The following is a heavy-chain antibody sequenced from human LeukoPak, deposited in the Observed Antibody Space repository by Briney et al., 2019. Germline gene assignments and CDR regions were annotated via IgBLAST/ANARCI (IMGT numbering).Heavy chain of an antibody. Sequence: ASVKVSCKASGYTFTSYDINWVRQATGQGLEWMGWMNPNSGNTGYAQKFQGRVTITRNTSISTAYMELSSLRSEDTAVYYCARGYDFWSGYSYYYNYMDVWGKGTTVTVSS. D-gene: IGHD3-3*01. V-gene: IGHV1-8*03. CDR2: MNPNSGNT. CDR3: ARGYDFWSGYSYYYNYMDV. J-gene: IGHJ6*03. CDR1: GYTFTSYD.